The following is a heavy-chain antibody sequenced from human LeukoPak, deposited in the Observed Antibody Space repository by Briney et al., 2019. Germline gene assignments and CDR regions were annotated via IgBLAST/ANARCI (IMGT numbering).Heavy chain of an antibody. D-gene: IGHD3-22*01. Sequence: ASVTVSFKASGYTFTDYYLHWVRQATGQGLEWMGWMNPNSGNTGYAQKFQGRVTITRNTSISTAYMELSSLRSEDTAVYYCARALYYDSSLGYWGQGTLVTVSS. V-gene: IGHV1-8*03. J-gene: IGHJ4*02. CDR2: MNPNSGNT. CDR1: GYTFTDYY. CDR3: ARALYYDSSLGY.